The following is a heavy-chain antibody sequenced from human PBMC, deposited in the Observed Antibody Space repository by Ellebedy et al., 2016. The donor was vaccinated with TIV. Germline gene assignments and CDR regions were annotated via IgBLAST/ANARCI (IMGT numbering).Heavy chain of an antibody. J-gene: IGHJ4*02. Sequence: GGSLRLSXAASGFTFSDHYMDWVRQAPGKGLEWVGRIRNKANSYTTEYAASVKGRFSISRDDSKNSLYLQMNNLKTEDTAVYYCTTDLSGSLGWSPFDYWGQGTLVTVSS. CDR2: IRNKANSYTT. CDR1: GFTFSDHY. CDR3: TTDLSGSLGWSPFDY. V-gene: IGHV3-72*01. D-gene: IGHD3-10*01.